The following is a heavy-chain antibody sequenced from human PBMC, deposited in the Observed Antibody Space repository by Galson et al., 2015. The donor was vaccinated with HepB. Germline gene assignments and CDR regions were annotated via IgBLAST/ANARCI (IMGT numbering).Heavy chain of an antibody. J-gene: IGHJ6*03. V-gene: IGHV1-69*10. CDR1: GGTFSSYA. D-gene: IGHD2-2*01. CDR3: ASRRPIEVVVPAAMAYYYYYMDV. CDR2: IIPILGIA. Sequence: SVKVSCKASGGTFSSYAISWVRQAPGQGLEWMGGIIPILGIANYAQKFQGRVTITADKSTSTAYMELSSLRSEDTAVYYCASRRPIEVVVPAAMAYYYYYMDVWGKGTTVTVSS.